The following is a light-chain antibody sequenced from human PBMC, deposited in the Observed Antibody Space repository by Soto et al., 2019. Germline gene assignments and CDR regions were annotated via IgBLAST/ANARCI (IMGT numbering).Light chain of an antibody. CDR1: SSDVGGYDF. CDR3: RSYTSGNLDV. V-gene: IGLV2-14*01. J-gene: IGLJ1*01. Sequence: QSALAQPASVSGSPGQSISIFCTGTSSDVGGYDFVSWYQQHPGKAPKLIIYDVANRASGVSSRFSGSKSGNTASLTISGLQAEDEADYHCRSYTSGNLDVFGTGTKVTVL. CDR2: DVA.